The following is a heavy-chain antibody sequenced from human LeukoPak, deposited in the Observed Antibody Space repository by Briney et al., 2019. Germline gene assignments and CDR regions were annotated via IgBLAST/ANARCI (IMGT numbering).Heavy chain of an antibody. CDR3: ARETLTDAFDI. CDR2: INPNSGDT. CDR1: GYTFTGYY. Sequence: ASVKVSCKASGYTFTGYYLYWVRQAPGQGLEWMGRINPNSGDTEYTQKFQDWVTMTRDTSTRTAYMELSGLRSGDTAVYYCARETLTDAFDIWGQGTMVTVSS. V-gene: IGHV1-2*04. J-gene: IGHJ3*02. D-gene: IGHD4/OR15-4a*01.